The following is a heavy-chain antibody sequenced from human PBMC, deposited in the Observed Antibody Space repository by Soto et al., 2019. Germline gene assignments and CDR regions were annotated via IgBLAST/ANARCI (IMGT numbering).Heavy chain of an antibody. V-gene: IGHV4-31*03. CDR1: GGSISSGGNY. J-gene: IGHJ6*02. Sequence: SETLSLTCTVSGGSISSGGNYWTWIRQHPGKGLEWIGYVYDSGSTYYTPSLQSRVFISLDTSKKQFSLNLRSVSAADTAVYYCARDLWGYCGTDCYPLDVWGQGTTVTVSS. CDR3: ARDLWGYCGTDCYPLDV. D-gene: IGHD2-21*02. CDR2: VYDSGST.